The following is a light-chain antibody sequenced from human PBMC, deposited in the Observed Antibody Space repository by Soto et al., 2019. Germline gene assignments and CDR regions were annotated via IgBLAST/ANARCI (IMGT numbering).Light chain of an antibody. CDR2: RAS. CDR1: QNIYYN. Sequence: ILMTQSPATVSVSPGESATLSCRVSQNIYYNVAWYQQRPGQAPRLLIYRASTRAPGVPARFSGSGSGTEFTLTISSLQPEDFTVYSCLQYHNLWAFGQGTKVEI. V-gene: IGKV3-15*01. J-gene: IGKJ1*01. CDR3: LQYHNLWA.